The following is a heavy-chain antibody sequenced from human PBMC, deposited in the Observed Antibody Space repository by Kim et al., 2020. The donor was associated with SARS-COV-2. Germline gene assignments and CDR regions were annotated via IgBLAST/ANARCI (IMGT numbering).Heavy chain of an antibody. D-gene: IGHD6-13*01. CDR2: ISSNGSRT. J-gene: IGHJ1*01. V-gene: IGHV3-74*01. Sequence: GGSLRLSCAASGFNFNSYWMHWVRQAPGKGLEWVSRISSNGSRTNYADSVKGRFTISRDNARNTLYLQMNSLRAEDTAVYFCARRATGYIWVNIEDWGQG. CDR1: GFNFNSYW. CDR3: ARRATGYIWVNIED.